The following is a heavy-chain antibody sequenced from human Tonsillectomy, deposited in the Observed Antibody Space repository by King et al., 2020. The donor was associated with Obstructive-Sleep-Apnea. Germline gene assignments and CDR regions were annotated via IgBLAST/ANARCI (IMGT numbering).Heavy chain of an antibody. V-gene: IGHV1-18*01. CDR3: ARDSLRLGDLSDYERFDP. J-gene: IGHJ5*02. CDR1: GYNFIAYG. CDR2: ISAYTGNT. D-gene: IGHD3-16*01. Sequence: QLVQSGAEMKKPGSSVKVSCKAFGYNFIAYGISWVRQAPGQGLEWMGWISAYTGNTKYAQKLQGRVTMTTDTSTTTAYLELNSLRSDDTSVYYCARDSLRLGDLSDYERFDPGGRRTLVTVSS.